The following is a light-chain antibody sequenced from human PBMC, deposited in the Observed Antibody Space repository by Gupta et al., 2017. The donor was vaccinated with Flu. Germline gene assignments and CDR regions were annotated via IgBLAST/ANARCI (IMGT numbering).Light chain of an antibody. V-gene: IGLV7-46*01. Sequence: QAVVITSPSLTVSPGGTVTLTCDSRIRAVASGHYPYWFQQKPGQVPRTLIFDISNKPSWTPARFSGSLLGAKAALTLWGAQSEDEAEYYCSLTYSGPWVFGGGTKLTVL. CDR3: SLTYSGPWV. CDR1: IRAVASGHY. J-gene: IGLJ3*02. CDR2: DIS.